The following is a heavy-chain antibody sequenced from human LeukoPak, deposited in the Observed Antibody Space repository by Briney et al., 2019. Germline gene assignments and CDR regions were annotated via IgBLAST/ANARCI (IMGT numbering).Heavy chain of an antibody. CDR3: AKTGLSSSWYSAYTYYYYGMDV. D-gene: IGHD6-13*01. CDR1: GFTFSNYA. J-gene: IGHJ6*02. V-gene: IGHV3-23*01. Sequence: GGSLRLSCAASGFTFSNYAMSWVRQAPGKGLEWVSAISGSGGSTYYADSVKGRFTISRDNSKNTLYLQMNSLRAEDTAVYYCAKTGLSSSWYSAYTYYYYGMDVWGQGTTVTVSS. CDR2: ISGSGGST.